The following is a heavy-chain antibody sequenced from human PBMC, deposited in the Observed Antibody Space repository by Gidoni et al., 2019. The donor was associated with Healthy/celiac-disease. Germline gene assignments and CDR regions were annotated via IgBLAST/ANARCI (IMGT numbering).Heavy chain of an antibody. Sequence: QLQLQESGPGLVQPSETLSLTCTVSGGSLSSSSHYWGWIRQPPGKGLEWMGSIYDRGSTYYNPSLKSRVTISVDTSKNQFSLKLSSVTAADTAVYYCARDDPSLRWQGRGGMDVWGQGTTVTVSS. J-gene: IGHJ6*02. D-gene: IGHD4-17*01. CDR1: GGSLSSSSHY. CDR3: ARDDPSLRWQGRGGMDV. CDR2: IYDRGST. V-gene: IGHV4-39*07.